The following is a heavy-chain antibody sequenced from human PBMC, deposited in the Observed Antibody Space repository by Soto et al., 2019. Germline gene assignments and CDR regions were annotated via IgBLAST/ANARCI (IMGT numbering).Heavy chain of an antibody. CDR1: GFTFSSYV. Sequence: GGSLRLSCAASGFTFSSYVMSWVRQAPGKGLEWVAGISGSGDSTNYADSVKGRFTISRDNAKNTLFLQMNSLRVEDTAVYYCARAGWYRFDDWGQGTRVTVAS. CDR3: ARAGWYRFDD. J-gene: IGHJ4*02. V-gene: IGHV3-23*01. CDR2: ISGSGDST. D-gene: IGHD6-19*01.